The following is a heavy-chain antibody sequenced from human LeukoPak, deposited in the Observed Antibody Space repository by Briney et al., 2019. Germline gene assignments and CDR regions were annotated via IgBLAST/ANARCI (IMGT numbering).Heavy chain of an antibody. J-gene: IGHJ4*02. CDR3: ARQRGYSYGQSDY. CDR1: GYRFTSYW. V-gene: IGHV5-51*01. Sequence: HGESLKISCKGSGYRFTSYWIGWVRQMPGKGLEWMGIIYPGDSNTRYSPSFQGQVTISADKSSSTAYLQWSTLKASDTAVYYCARQRGYSYGQSDYWGQGTLVTVSS. CDR2: IYPGDSNT. D-gene: IGHD5-18*01.